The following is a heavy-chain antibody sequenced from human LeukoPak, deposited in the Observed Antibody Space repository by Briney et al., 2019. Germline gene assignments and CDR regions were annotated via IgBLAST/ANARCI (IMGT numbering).Heavy chain of an antibody. CDR1: GYTLTELS. D-gene: IGHD3-10*01. V-gene: IGHV1-24*01. CDR2: FDPEDDET. Sequence: ASVKVSCKVSGYTLTELSMHWVRQAPGKGLEWMGGFDPEDDETIYAQKFQGRVTMTEDTSTDTAYMELSSLRSEDTAVYYCARDSSIRGVIYYYYYMDVWGKGTTVTISS. J-gene: IGHJ6*03. CDR3: ARDSSIRGVIYYYYYMDV.